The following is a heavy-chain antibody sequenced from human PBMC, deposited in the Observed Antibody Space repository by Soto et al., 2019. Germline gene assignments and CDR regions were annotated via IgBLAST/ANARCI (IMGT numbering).Heavy chain of an antibody. Sequence: QVQLVESGGGVVQPGRSLRLSCAASGFTFSSYGMHWVRQAPGKGLEWVAVISYDGSNKYYADSVKGRFTISRDNSKNTLYLQMNSLRAEDTAVYYCAKDNGWGSITMIGGPMDVWGQGTTVTVSS. D-gene: IGHD3-22*01. V-gene: IGHV3-30*18. CDR1: GFTFSSYG. J-gene: IGHJ6*02. CDR2: ISYDGSNK. CDR3: AKDNGWGSITMIGGPMDV.